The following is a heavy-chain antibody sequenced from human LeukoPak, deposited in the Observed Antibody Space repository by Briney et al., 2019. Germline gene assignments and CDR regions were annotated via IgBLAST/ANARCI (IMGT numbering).Heavy chain of an antibody. V-gene: IGHV1-69*05. J-gene: IGHJ3*02. D-gene: IGHD5-12*01. CDR2: IIPVFGTA. Sequence: SVKVSCKASGGTFSSYAISWVRQAPGQGLEWMGRIIPVFGTADYAQKFQGRVTITTDESTSTAYMELSSLRSEDTAVYYCARDRDSGYDWDAFDIWGQGTMVTVSS. CDR1: GGTFSSYA. CDR3: ARDRDSGYDWDAFDI.